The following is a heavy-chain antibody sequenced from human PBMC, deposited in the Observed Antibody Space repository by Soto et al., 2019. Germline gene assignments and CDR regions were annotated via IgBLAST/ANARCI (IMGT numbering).Heavy chain of an antibody. Sequence: SETLSLTWTVSGGSISSSIYYWGWIRQPPGKGLEWIGSIYYSGSTYYNPSLKSRVTISVDTSKNQFSLKLSSVTAADTAVYYCARYSYGANLGYWGQGTLVTVSS. CDR1: GGSISSSIYY. V-gene: IGHV4-39*01. J-gene: IGHJ4*02. CDR3: ARYSYGANLGY. CDR2: IYYSGST. D-gene: IGHD5-18*01.